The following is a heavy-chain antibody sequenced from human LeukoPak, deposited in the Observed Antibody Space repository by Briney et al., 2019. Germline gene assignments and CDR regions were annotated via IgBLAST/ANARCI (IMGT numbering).Heavy chain of an antibody. J-gene: IGHJ3*02. Sequence: PGGSLRLSCAASGFTFSRYSMNWVRQAPGKGLEWVSYISSSSSTIYYADSVKGRFTISRDNAKNSLYLQMNSLRAEDTAVYYCARDRSRSGPDAFDIWGQGTMVTVSS. CDR3: ARDRSRSGPDAFDI. CDR1: GFTFSRYS. V-gene: IGHV3-48*01. D-gene: IGHD3-3*01. CDR2: ISSSSSTI.